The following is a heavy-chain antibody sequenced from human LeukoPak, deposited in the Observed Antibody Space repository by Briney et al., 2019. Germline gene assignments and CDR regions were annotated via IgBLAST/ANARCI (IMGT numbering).Heavy chain of an antibody. Sequence: GGSLRLSCAASGFTFSSYWMSWVRQAPGKGLEWVANIKQDGSGKYYVDSVKGRFTISRDNAKNSLYLQMNSLRAEDTAVYYCARSEGYCSGGSCYIDWFDPWGQGTLVTVSS. CDR3: ARSEGYCSGGSCYIDWFDP. V-gene: IGHV3-7*01. CDR2: IKQDGSGK. J-gene: IGHJ5*02. D-gene: IGHD2-15*01. CDR1: GFTFSSYW.